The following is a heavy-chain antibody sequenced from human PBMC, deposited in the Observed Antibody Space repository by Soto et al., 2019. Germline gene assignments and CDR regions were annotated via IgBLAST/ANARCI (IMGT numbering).Heavy chain of an antibody. D-gene: IGHD2-15*01. CDR2: IYYSGRT. Sequence: QLQLQESGPGLVKPSETLSLTCTVSGGSISSSSYYWGWIRQPPGKGLEWIGSIYYSGRTYYNPSLKRRVHISVDTSKTPFSLKLSSVTAADTAVYYCARHGSRISEYCSGGSCFDYWGQGTLVTVSS. V-gene: IGHV4-39*01. CDR3: ARHGSRISEYCSGGSCFDY. CDR1: GGSISSSSYY. J-gene: IGHJ4*02.